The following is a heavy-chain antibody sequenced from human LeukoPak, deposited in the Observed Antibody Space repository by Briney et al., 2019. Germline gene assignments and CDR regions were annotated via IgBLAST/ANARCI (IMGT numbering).Heavy chain of an antibody. V-gene: IGHV3-21*01. Sequence: GGSLRLSCAASGFTFSGYSMDWVRQAPGKGLEWVSSITRSGSHKYYADSVEGRFTISRDNTKNSLYLQMDSLRAEDTAVYYCVRACGGDCYLGDYWGQGTLVTVSS. J-gene: IGHJ4*02. D-gene: IGHD2-21*02. CDR3: VRACGGDCYLGDY. CDR1: GFTFSGYS. CDR2: ITRSGSHK.